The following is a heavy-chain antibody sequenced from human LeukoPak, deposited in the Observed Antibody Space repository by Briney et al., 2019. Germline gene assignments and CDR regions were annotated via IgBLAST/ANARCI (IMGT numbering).Heavy chain of an antibody. CDR2: MNPNSGNT. V-gene: IGHV1-8*01. D-gene: IGHD3-10*01. Sequence: GASVKVSCKASGYTFTSYDINWVRQATGQGVEWMGWMNPNSGNTGYAQKFQGRVTMTRNTSISTAYMELSSLRSEDTAVYYCARGLGRYYGSGSYGWFDPWGQGTLVTVSS. CDR3: ARGLGRYYGSGSYGWFDP. J-gene: IGHJ5*02. CDR1: GYTFTSYD.